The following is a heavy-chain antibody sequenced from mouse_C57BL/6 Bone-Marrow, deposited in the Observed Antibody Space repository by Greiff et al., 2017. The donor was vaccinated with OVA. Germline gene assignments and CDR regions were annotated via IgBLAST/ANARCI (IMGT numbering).Heavy chain of an antibody. J-gene: IGHJ4*01. CDR2: SRNKANDYTT. V-gene: IGHV7-1*01. Sequence: EVQVVESGGGLVQSGRSLRLSCATSGFTFSDFYMEWVRQAPGKGLEWIAASRNKANDYTTEYSASVKGRFIVSRDTSQSILYLQMNALRAEDTAIYYCARDSSGSLAMDYWGQGTSVTVSS. CDR1: GFTFSDFY. CDR3: ARDSSGSLAMDY. D-gene: IGHD3-2*02.